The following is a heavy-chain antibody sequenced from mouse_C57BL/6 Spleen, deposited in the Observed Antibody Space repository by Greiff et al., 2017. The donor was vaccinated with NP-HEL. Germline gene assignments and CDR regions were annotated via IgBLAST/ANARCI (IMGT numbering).Heavy chain of an antibody. CDR2: IYPGDGDT. V-gene: IGHV1-82*01. J-gene: IGHJ3*01. CDR1: GYAFSSSW. Sequence: VKLQESGPELVKPGASVKISCKASGYAFSSSWMNWVKQRPGKGLEWIGRIYPGDGDTNYNGKFKGKATLTADKSSSTAYMQLSSLTSEDSAVYFCARDWFAYWGQGTLVTVSA. CDR3: ARDWFAY.